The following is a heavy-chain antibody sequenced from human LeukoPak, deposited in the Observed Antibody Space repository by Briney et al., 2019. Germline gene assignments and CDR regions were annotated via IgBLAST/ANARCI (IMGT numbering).Heavy chain of an antibody. V-gene: IGHV1-2*04. CDR2: INPNSGGT. J-gene: IGHJ4*02. D-gene: IGHD3/OR15-3a*01. CDR3: AREQGFYWLLYHGYFDY. Sequence: GASVTVSCKASGYTFTVYYMHWVRQAPGQGLEWMGWINPNSGGTNYAQKFQGWVTMTRDTSISTAYMELSRLRSDDTAVYYCAREQGFYWLLYHGYFDYWGQGTLVTVSS. CDR1: GYTFTVYY.